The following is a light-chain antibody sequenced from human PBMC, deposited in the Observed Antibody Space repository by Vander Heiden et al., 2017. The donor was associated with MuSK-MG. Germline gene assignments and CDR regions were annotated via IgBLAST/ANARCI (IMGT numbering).Light chain of an antibody. Sequence: SYVLTQPPPVSGAPGKTARVTCGGNNIGSKSVHWYQQKPGQAPVLIIYYDSDRTSGIPERFSGSNSGNTATLTISRVEAGDEADYYCQVWDSSSDLGVFGTGTKVTVL. CDR1: NIGSKS. CDR2: YDS. CDR3: QVWDSSSDLGV. J-gene: IGLJ1*01. V-gene: IGLV3-21*04.